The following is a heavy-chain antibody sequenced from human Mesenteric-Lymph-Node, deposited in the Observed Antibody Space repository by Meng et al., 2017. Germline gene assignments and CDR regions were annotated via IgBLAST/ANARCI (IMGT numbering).Heavy chain of an antibody. CDR1: GFTFSSYA. J-gene: IGHJ4*02. CDR2: ISGSGGST. Sequence: GESLKISCAASGFTFSSYAMSWVRQAPGKGLEWVSAISGSGGSTYYADSVKGRFTISRDNAKNSLYLQMNSLRAEDTAVYYCARELDCSGGSCYGRDYWGQGTLVTVSS. D-gene: IGHD2-15*01. V-gene: IGHV3-23*01. CDR3: ARELDCSGGSCYGRDY.